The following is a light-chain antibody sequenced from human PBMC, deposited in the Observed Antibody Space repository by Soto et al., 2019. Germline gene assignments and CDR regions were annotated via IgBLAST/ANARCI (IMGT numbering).Light chain of an antibody. CDR3: MQRIRFPLT. CDR1: QSLQHNNGNTL. CDR2: LAS. J-gene: IGKJ4*01. Sequence: EIVMTQSPLSLTVTPGEPASISCKSSQSLQHNNGNTLLDWYMQKPGQSPQLLIYLASRRAPGAPDRVSGSGSGTDFTLRISRVEAEDVGVYFCMQRIRFPLTFGGGTKVEIK. V-gene: IGKV2-28*01.